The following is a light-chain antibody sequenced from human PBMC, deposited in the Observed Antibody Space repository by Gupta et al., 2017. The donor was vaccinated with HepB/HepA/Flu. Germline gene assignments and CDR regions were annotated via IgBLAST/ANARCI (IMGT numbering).Light chain of an antibody. V-gene: IGKV1-8*01. CDR3: QHYYSYPFT. J-gene: IGKJ4*01. CDR1: QGISSY. Sequence: AIRMTQSPSSFSASTGDRVTITCRASQGISSYLAWYQQKPGKAPKLLIYAASTVQSGVPSRFSGSGSGTDFTLTISCLQSEDFATYYCQHYYSYPFTFGGGTKVEIK. CDR2: AAS.